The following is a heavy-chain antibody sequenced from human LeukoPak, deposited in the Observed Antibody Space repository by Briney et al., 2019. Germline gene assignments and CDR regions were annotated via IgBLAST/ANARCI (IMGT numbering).Heavy chain of an antibody. J-gene: IGHJ4*02. CDR3: ARDPGPYDSSGYFDY. CDR1: GGSISSGGYY. Sequence: PSETLSLTCTVSGGSISSGGYYWSWIRQHPGKGLEWIGYIYYSGSTYYNPSLKSRVTISVDTSKSQFSLKLSSVTAADTAVYYCARDPGPYDSSGYFDYWGQGTLVTVSS. V-gene: IGHV4-31*03. CDR2: IYYSGST. D-gene: IGHD3-22*01.